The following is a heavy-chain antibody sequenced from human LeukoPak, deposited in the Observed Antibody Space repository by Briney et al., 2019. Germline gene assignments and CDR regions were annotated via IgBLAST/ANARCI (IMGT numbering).Heavy chain of an antibody. V-gene: IGHV3-43*01. CDR1: GFTFDDYT. D-gene: IGHD3-22*01. CDR3: AKGPYYCDSSGYPAPPDY. CDR2: ISWDGGST. J-gene: IGHJ4*02. Sequence: GGSLRLSCAASGFTFDDYTMHWVRHAPGKGLEWVSLISWDGGSTYYADSVKGRFTISRDNSKNSLYLQMNSLRTEDTALYYCAKGPYYCDSSGYPAPPDYWGQGTLVTVSS.